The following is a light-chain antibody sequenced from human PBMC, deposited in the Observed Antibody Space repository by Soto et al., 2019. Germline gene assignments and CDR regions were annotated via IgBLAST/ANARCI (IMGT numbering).Light chain of an antibody. CDR3: LQDYSYPLT. CDR1: QGIRND. J-gene: IGKJ4*01. V-gene: IGKV1-6*01. CDR2: AAS. Sequence: AIQMTQSPCSLSASVGDRVTITCRASQGIRNDLAWYQQKPGKAPNLLIYAASHLQSGVPSRFSGSGSGTDFTLIISSLQPEDFATYYCLQDYSYPLTFGGGTKVEIK.